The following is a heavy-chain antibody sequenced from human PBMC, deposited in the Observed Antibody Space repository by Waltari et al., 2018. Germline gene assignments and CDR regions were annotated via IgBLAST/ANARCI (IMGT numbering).Heavy chain of an antibody. D-gene: IGHD6-19*01. CDR3: ARDRGAGAGNGVDY. V-gene: IGHV3-23*01. CDR2: LSGSCGSA. CDR1: GFTFTSYA. J-gene: IGHJ4*02. Sequence: EVQLLEPGGGLVRPGGSLRLSCAASGFTFTSYAVSWVRQALGKGLEWVSGLSGSCGSAYDADSVKGRFTISRDHARNTLYLHKSSLSAEDTAVYYCARDRGAGAGNGVDYCGQGTLVTVSS.